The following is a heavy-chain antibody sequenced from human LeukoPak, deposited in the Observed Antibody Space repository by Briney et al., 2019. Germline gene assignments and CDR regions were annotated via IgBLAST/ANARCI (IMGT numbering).Heavy chain of an antibody. V-gene: IGHV5-51*01. Sequence: PGGALKISFKGSGYRFTSYWIGWGRPMPGKGVGWMGIIYPGESDTRYSPSFQGQVTISADKSISTAYLQWSSLKASDTAMYYCARQINYYDSSGYPKHDAFDIWGQGTMVTVSS. CDR1: GYRFTSYW. CDR2: IYPGESDT. D-gene: IGHD3-22*01. J-gene: IGHJ3*02. CDR3: ARQINYYDSSGYPKHDAFDI.